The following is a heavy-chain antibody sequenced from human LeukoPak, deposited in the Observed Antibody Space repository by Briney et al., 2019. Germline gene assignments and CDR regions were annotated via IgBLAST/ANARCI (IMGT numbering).Heavy chain of an antibody. CDR2: IYYSGST. CDR3: ARGRRHWFDP. CDR1: GGSISSYY. J-gene: IGHJ5*02. Sequence: SETLSLTCTVSGGSISSYYWSWIRQPPGKGLEWIGYIYYSGSTNYNPSLNSRVTISVATSKNQFSLNLSSVTAADTAVYYCARGRRHWFDPWGQGTLVTVSS. V-gene: IGHV4-59*08.